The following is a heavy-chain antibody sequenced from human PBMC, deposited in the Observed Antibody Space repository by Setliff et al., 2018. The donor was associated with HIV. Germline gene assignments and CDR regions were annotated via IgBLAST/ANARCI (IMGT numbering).Heavy chain of an antibody. Sequence: PSETLSLTCAVYNGSFSGYYWTWIRQPPGKGLEWIGEINHSGNTYYNPSLKSRVTISVDTSKNQFSLKLSSVTAADTAVYYCARGQPRSAFDIWGQGTMVTVSS. V-gene: IGHV4-34*01. CDR1: NGSFSGYY. CDR2: INHSGNT. D-gene: IGHD6-6*01. J-gene: IGHJ3*02. CDR3: ARGQPRSAFDI.